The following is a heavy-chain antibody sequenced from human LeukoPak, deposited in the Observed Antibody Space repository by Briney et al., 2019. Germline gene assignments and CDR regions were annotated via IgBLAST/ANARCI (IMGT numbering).Heavy chain of an antibody. J-gene: IGHJ6*03. V-gene: IGHV3-74*01. CDR2: IKTDGSSS. CDR1: GFTFSNYW. D-gene: IGHD6-19*01. CDR3: AKEQRDSSGWFQRRDYYYYYYMDV. Sequence: GGSLRLSCAASGFTFSNYWMHWVRQAPGKGLVWVSRIKTDGSSSSYADSVKGRFTISRDNSKNTLYLQMNSLRAEDTAVYYCAKEQRDSSGWFQRRDYYYYYYMDVWGKGTTVTVSS.